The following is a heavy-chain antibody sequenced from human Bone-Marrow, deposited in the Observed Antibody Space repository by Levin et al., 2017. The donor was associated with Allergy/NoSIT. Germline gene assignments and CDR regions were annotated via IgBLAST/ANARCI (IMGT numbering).Heavy chain of an antibody. J-gene: IGHJ4*02. CDR3: ARQEANWGLIAFDY. D-gene: IGHD7-27*01. V-gene: IGHV4-59*08. CDR1: GGSISSYY. Sequence: PSETLSLTCTVSGGSISSYYWSWIRQPPGKGLEWIGYIYYSGSTNYNPSLKSRVTISVDTSKNQFSLKLSSVTAADTAVYYCARQEANWGLIAFDYWGQGTLVTVSS. CDR2: IYYSGST.